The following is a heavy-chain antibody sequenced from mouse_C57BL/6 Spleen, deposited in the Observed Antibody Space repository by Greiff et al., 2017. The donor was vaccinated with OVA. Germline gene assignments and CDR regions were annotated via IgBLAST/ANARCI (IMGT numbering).Heavy chain of an antibody. V-gene: IGHV1-80*01. CDR1: GYAFSSYW. D-gene: IGHD2-12*01. J-gene: IGHJ2*01. CDR2: IYPGDGDT. CDR3: ARTDSPSRGYFDY. Sequence: QVQLQQSGAELVKPGASVKISCKASGYAFSSYWLNWVKQRPGKGLEWIGQIYPGDGDTNYNGKFKGKATLTADKSSCTAYMQLGGLTSEDSAVYFCARTDSPSRGYFDYWGQGTTLTVSS.